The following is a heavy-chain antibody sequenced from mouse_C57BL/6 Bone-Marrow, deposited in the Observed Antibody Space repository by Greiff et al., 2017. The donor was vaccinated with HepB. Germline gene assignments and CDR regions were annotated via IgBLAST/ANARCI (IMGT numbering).Heavy chain of an antibody. V-gene: IGHV1-81*01. CDR3: ARGYYGSSPAWFAY. J-gene: IGHJ3*01. Sequence: VKLQESGAELARPGASVKLSCKASGYTFTSYGISWVKQRTGQGLEWIGEIYPRSGNTYYNEKFKGKATLTADKSSSTAYMELRSLTSEDSAVYFCARGYYGSSPAWFAYWGQGTLVTVSA. D-gene: IGHD1-1*01. CDR1: GYTFTSYG. CDR2: IYPRSGNT.